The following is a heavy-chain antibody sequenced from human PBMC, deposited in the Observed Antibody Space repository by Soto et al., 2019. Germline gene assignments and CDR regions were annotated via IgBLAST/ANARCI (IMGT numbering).Heavy chain of an antibody. D-gene: IGHD3-3*01. CDR2: IYYSGST. J-gene: IGHJ6*02. Sequence: PSETLSLTCTVSGGSISSGGYYWSWIRQHPGKGLEWIGYIYYSGSTYYNPSLKSRVTISVDTSKNQFSLKLSSVTAADTAVYYCARAVGSTIFGVVIPASDYYYGMDVWGQGTTVTVYS. V-gene: IGHV4-31*03. CDR1: GGSISSGGYY. CDR3: ARAVGSTIFGVVIPASDYYYGMDV.